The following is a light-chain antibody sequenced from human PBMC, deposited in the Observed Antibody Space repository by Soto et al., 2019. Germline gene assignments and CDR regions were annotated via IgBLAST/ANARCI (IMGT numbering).Light chain of an antibody. CDR1: QSVSSSY. CDR3: QQYGSAPYT. Sequence: EIVLTQSPGTLSLSPGERATLSCRASQSVSSSYLAWYQQKPGQAPRLLIYGASSRATGIPDRFSGSGSGTDFTLTISRLELEDFAVYYCQQYGSAPYTVGQGTTLEIK. J-gene: IGKJ2*01. V-gene: IGKV3-20*01. CDR2: GAS.